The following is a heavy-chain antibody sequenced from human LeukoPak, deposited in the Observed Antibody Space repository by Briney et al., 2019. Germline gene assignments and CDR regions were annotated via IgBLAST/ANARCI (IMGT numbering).Heavy chain of an antibody. J-gene: IGHJ5*02. Sequence: SVKVSCKASGGTFSSYAISWVRQAPGQGLEWMGRIIPIFGTANYAQKFQGRVTITTDESTSTAYMELSSLRSEDTPVYYCARENYRSGNWFDPWGQGTLVTVSS. CDR1: GGTFSSYA. D-gene: IGHD4-11*01. CDR2: IIPIFGTA. CDR3: ARENYRSGNWFDP. V-gene: IGHV1-69*05.